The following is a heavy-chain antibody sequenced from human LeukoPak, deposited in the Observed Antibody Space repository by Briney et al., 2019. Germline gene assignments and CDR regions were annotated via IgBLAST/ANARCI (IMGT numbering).Heavy chain of an antibody. V-gene: IGHV3-30*04. Sequence: GGSLRLSCVASGFTFSSYAMHWVRQAPGKGLEWVAVISYDGSNKYYADSVKGRFTISRDNSKNTLYLQMNSLRAEDTAVYYCARDQVRGIDYWGQGTLVTVSS. CDR1: GFTFSSYA. J-gene: IGHJ4*02. CDR3: ARDQVRGIDY. D-gene: IGHD3-10*01. CDR2: ISYDGSNK.